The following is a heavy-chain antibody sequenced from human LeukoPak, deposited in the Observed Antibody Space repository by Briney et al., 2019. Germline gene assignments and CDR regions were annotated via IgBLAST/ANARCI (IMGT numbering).Heavy chain of an antibody. CDR2: ISSSGSTI. CDR1: GFTFSGSA. J-gene: IGHJ6*04. Sequence: GGSLKLSCAASGFTFSGSAMHWVRQASGKGLEWVSYISSSGSTIYYADSVKGRFTISRDNAKNSLYLQMNSLRAEDTAVYYCAELGITMIGGVWGKGTTVTISS. CDR3: AELGITMIGGV. D-gene: IGHD3-10*02. V-gene: IGHV3-48*03.